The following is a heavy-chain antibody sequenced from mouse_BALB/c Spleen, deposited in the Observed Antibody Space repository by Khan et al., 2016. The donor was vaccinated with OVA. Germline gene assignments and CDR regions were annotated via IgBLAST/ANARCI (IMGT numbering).Heavy chain of an antibody. V-gene: IGHV1-7*01. CDR3: TRVGNSYGSTFVY. J-gene: IGHJ2*01. CDR1: GYSFVTYW. CDR2: INPSTGYT. Sequence: QVQLQQSGAELAKPGASVKMSCKAPGYSFVTYWIHWVKQRPGQCLEWIGYINPSTGYTEYNQKFKEKATLTADKSSSTAYMQLSSLTSEDSAVYHSTRVGNSYGSTFVYWGQGTTLTVSS. D-gene: IGHD1-1*01.